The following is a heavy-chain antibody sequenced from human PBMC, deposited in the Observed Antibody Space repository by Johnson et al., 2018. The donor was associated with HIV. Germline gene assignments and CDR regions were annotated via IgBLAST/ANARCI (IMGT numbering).Heavy chain of an antibody. Sequence: QMQLVESGGGVVQPGGSLRLSCAASRFTFSSFAMHWVRPAPVKGLEWVAVISYDASNKYYADSVTGRFTISRDNSKNTLYLPMNSLRVEDTAVYHCARGRRPWELHGFNAFDTWGQGTMVIVSS. D-gene: IGHD1-26*01. CDR2: ISYDASNK. J-gene: IGHJ3*02. CDR3: ARGRRPWELHGFNAFDT. CDR1: RFTFSSFA. V-gene: IGHV3-30*04.